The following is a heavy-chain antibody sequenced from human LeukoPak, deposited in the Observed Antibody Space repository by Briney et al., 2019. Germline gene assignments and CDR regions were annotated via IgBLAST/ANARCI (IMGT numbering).Heavy chain of an antibody. V-gene: IGHV3-9*01. J-gene: IGHJ4*02. D-gene: IGHD1-1*01. CDR3: SKGAGYEQESRLEY. CDR2: INWNSGRV. CDR1: GFTFGNYA. Sequence: GGSLRLSCAASGFTFGNYAMHWVRQAPGKGLEWVSGINWNSGRVSYADPVKGRFTISRDNAKNSLYLQLSSLTVDDTAVYYCSKGAGYEQESRLEYWGQGALVTVSS.